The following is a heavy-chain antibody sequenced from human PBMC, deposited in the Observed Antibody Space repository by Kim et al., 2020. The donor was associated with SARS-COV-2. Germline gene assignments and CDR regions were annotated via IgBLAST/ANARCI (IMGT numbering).Heavy chain of an antibody. D-gene: IGHD1-26*01. CDR1: GGSISSYY. CDR2: IYYSGST. Sequence: SETLSLTCTVSGGSISSYYWSWMRQPPGKGLEWIGYIYYSGSTNYNSSLKSRVTISVDTSRNQFSLRLSSVTAADTAVYYCARGPYHFGVDVWGQGPTVTVSS. V-gene: IGHV4-59*13. J-gene: IGHJ6*02. CDR3: ARGPYHFGVDV.